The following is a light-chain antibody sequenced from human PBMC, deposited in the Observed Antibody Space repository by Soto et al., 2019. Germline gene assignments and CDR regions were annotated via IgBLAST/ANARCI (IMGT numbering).Light chain of an antibody. CDR1: QDIAGY. V-gene: IGKV1D-12*01. Sequence: DIHLTQSPSSVSASVGDRVTITRRASQDIAGYLAWYQHKQGRTPEXLIHGASRLQSGVPARFSGSGSGTDFTLSINGLQTEDFATYYCQQAYIFPITFGQGTRLEIK. CDR3: QQAYIFPIT. CDR2: GAS. J-gene: IGKJ5*01.